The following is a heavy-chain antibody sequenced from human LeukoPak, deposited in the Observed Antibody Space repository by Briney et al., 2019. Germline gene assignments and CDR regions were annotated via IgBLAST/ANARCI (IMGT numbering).Heavy chain of an antibody. CDR2: IYTSGST. CDR1: GGSISSYY. Sequence: SETLSLTCTVSGGSISSYYWSWIRQPAGKGLEWIGRIYTSGSTNYNPSLKSRVTMSVDTSKNQFSLKLSSVTAADTAVYYCARDISSRFWSGFDYWGQGTLVTVSS. V-gene: IGHV4-4*07. D-gene: IGHD3-3*01. CDR3: ARDISSRFWSGFDY. J-gene: IGHJ4*02.